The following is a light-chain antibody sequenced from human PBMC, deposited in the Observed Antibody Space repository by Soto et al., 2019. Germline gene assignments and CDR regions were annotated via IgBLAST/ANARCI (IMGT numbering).Light chain of an antibody. V-gene: IGKV3-20*01. CDR2: GAY. CDR1: QSVSSRY. CDR3: YHYGRSPPGP. Sequence: EIGVTQSPGTLSLSPGERDTLSCRASQSVSSRYLAWYQQKPGQAPRLLIYGAYSRATGIPDRFSGSGSGTYFTLTISILEHEYFAVYYCYHYGRSPPGPFGQGTRLDIK. J-gene: IGKJ5*01.